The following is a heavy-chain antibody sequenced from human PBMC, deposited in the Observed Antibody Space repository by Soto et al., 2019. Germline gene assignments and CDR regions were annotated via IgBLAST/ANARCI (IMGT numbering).Heavy chain of an antibody. V-gene: IGHV4-34*01. Sequence: QVQLQQWGAGLLKPSETLSLTCAVYGGSFSGYYWSWIRQPPGKGLEWIGEINHSGSTNYNPSLKIRVTISVDTSTNQFSLTLSSVTAADTAVYYCARGRLNYDYVWGSYRTACFDYWGQGTLVTVSS. CDR1: GGSFSGYY. CDR2: INHSGST. J-gene: IGHJ4*02. CDR3: ARGRLNYDYVWGSYRTACFDY. D-gene: IGHD3-16*02.